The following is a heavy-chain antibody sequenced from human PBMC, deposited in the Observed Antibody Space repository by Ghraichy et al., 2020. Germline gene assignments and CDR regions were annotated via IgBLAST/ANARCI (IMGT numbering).Heavy chain of an antibody. V-gene: IGHV3-23*01. CDR2: ISGSGGST. CDR3: AKDPRLWFGKNFDY. J-gene: IGHJ4*02. Sequence: GESLNISCAASGFTFSSYAMSWVRQAPGKGLEWVSAISGSGGSTYYADSVKGRFTISRDNSKNTLYLQMNSLRAEDTAVYYCAKDPRLWFGKNFDYWGQGTLVTVSS. D-gene: IGHD3-10*01. CDR1: GFTFSSYA.